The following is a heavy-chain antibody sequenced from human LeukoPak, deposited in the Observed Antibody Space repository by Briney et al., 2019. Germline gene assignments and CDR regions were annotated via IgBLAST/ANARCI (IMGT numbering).Heavy chain of an antibody. CDR2: INPSGGST. V-gene: IGHV1-46*01. D-gene: IGHD6-19*01. CDR3: ARGPYSSGWYGLDY. CDR1: GYNFIYYY. Sequence: ASVKVSCKTSGYNFIYYYIHWVRQAPGQGLEWMALINPSGGSTSYAQKFQGRVTMTRDTYTSTVYMELRSLRSEDTAVYYCARGPYSSGWYGLDYRGQGTLVTVSS. J-gene: IGHJ4*02.